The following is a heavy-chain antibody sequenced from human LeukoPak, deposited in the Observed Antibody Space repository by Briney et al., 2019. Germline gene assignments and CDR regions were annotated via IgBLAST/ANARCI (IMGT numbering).Heavy chain of an antibody. Sequence: PSETLSLTCTVSGGSVSSGRYYWSWIRQPPGKGLEWIGYIYYSGSTNYNPSLKSRVTISVDTSKNQFSLKLSSVTAADTAVYYCARNEVTLDFWSGYYTSFDYWGQGTLVTVSS. CDR2: IYYSGST. CDR3: ARNEVTLDFWSGYYTSFDY. J-gene: IGHJ4*02. D-gene: IGHD3-3*01. CDR1: GGSVSSGRYY. V-gene: IGHV4-61*01.